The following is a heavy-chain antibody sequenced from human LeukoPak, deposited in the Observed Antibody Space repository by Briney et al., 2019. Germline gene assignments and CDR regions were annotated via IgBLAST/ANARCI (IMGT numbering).Heavy chain of an antibody. CDR3: ARDSLGDPTYYFDY. J-gene: IGHJ4*02. CDR2: ISYDGSNK. Sequence: GGSLRLSCAASGLTFSSYAMHWVRQAPGKGLEWVAVISYDGSNKYYADSVKGRFTISRDNSKNTLYLQMNSLRAGDTAVYYCARDSLGDPTYYFDYWGQGTLVTVSS. D-gene: IGHD3-10*01. CDR1: GLTFSSYA. V-gene: IGHV3-30*04.